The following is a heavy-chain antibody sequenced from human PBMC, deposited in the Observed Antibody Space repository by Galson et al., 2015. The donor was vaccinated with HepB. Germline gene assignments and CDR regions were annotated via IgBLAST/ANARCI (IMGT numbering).Heavy chain of an antibody. CDR1: GFTFGDYA. CDR2: IRSKAYGGTT. J-gene: IGHJ3*02. Sequence: SLRLSCAASGFTFGDYAMSWVRQAPGKGLEWVGFIRSKAYGGTTEYAASVKGRFTISRDDSKSIAYLQMNSLKTEDTAVYYCTRDRGYSSGWYPTPLDAFDIWGQGTMVTVSS. D-gene: IGHD6-19*01. CDR3: TRDRGYSSGWYPTPLDAFDI. V-gene: IGHV3-49*04.